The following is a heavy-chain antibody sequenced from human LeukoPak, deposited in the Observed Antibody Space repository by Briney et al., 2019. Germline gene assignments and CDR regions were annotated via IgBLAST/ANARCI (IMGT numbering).Heavy chain of an antibody. J-gene: IGHJ3*02. Sequence: GASVKVSCKASGGTFSSYYMHWVRQAPGQGLEWMGRINPNSGGTNYAQKFQGRVTMTRDTSISTAYMELSRLRSDDTAVYYCASEHLLARGAFDIWGQGTMVTVSS. CDR3: ASEHLLARGAFDI. V-gene: IGHV1-2*06. CDR2: INPNSGGT. CDR1: GGTFSSYY.